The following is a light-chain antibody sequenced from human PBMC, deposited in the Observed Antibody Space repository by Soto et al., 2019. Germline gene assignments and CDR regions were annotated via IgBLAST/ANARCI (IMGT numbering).Light chain of an antibody. V-gene: IGKV3-20*01. CDR1: QSVSSN. Sequence: EIVMTQSPATLSVSPGERATLSCRASQSVSSNLAWYQQKPGQAPRLLIYAASRRATGIPDRFSGSGSGTDFTLTIRRLEPEDFAVYYCQKYGSSPWTCGQGTKGDIK. CDR3: QKYGSSPWT. J-gene: IGKJ1*01. CDR2: AAS.